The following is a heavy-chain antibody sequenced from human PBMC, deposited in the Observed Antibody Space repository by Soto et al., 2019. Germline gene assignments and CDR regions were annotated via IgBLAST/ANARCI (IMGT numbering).Heavy chain of an antibody. Sequence: QVQLVESGGGLVKPGGSLRLSCAASGFTFSDYYMSWIRQAPGKGLEWVSSISSSSSYIYYADSVKGRFTISRDNAKNSLYLQMNSLRAEDTAVYYCAAAVVAAFNWFDPWGQGTLVTVSS. CDR3: AAAVVAAFNWFDP. J-gene: IGHJ5*02. CDR1: GFTFSDYY. CDR2: ISSSSSYI. V-gene: IGHV3-11*06. D-gene: IGHD2-15*01.